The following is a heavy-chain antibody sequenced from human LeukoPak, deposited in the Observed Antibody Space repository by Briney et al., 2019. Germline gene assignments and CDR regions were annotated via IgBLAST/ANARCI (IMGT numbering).Heavy chain of an antibody. CDR1: GGSISSYY. CDR2: IYYSGST. CDR3: ARAYCSGGSCYSGWFDP. J-gene: IGHJ5*02. Sequence: PSETLSLTCTVSGGSISSYYWSWLRQPPGKGLEWIGYIYYSGSTNYNPSLTSRVTISVDTSKNQFSLKLSSVTAADTAVYYCARAYCSGGSCYSGWFDPWGQGTLVTVSS. D-gene: IGHD2-15*01. V-gene: IGHV4-59*01.